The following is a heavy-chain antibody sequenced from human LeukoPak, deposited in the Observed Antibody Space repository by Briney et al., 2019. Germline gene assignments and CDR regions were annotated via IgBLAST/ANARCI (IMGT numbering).Heavy chain of an antibody. CDR3: AKDQGWELIGEYFDY. J-gene: IGHJ4*02. D-gene: IGHD1-26*01. CDR1: GFTFSSYG. V-gene: IGHV3-30*02. Sequence: GGSLRLSCAASGFTFSSYGMHWVRQAPGKGLEWVAFIRYDGIYQFYADSVKGRFTISRDNSKNTLYLQMNSLRAEDTAIYYCAKDQGWELIGEYFDYWGQGTLVTVSS. CDR2: IRYDGIYQ.